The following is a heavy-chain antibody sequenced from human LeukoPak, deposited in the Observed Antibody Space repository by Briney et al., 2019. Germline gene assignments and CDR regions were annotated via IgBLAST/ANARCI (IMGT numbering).Heavy chain of an antibody. CDR2: ISSSGSTI. D-gene: IGHD3-3*01. CDR3: ARGLAYDSWSGYYKY. CDR1: GFTFSDYY. V-gene: IGHV3-11*04. J-gene: IGHJ4*02. Sequence: GGSLRLSCAASGFTFSDYYMSWIRQAPGKGLEWVSYISSSGSTIYYADSVKGRFTISRDNAKNSLYLQVNSLRAEDTAVYYCARGLAYDSWSGYYKYWGQGTLVTVSS.